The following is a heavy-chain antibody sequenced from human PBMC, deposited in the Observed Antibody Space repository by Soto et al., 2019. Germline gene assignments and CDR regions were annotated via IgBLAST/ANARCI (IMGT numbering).Heavy chain of an antibody. CDR3: AKEYTGYTSSFDY. D-gene: IGHD5-12*01. CDR1: GFTFSTYG. Sequence: GGSLRLSREASGFTFSTYGMDWVRQAPGKGLEWVAFISYDGSNKYYADSVKGRFTISRDNSKNTLYLQLNSLRAEDTAVYYCAKEYTGYTSSFDYWGQGTLVTVSS. CDR2: ISYDGSNK. J-gene: IGHJ4*02. V-gene: IGHV3-30*18.